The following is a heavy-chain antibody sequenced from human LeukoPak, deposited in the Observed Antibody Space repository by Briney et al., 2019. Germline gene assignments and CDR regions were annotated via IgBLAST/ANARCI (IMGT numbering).Heavy chain of an antibody. V-gene: IGHV1-2*02. CDR1: GYTFTGYY. Sequence: ASVKVSCKASGYTFTGYYMHWVRQAPGQGLEWMGWINPNSGGTNYAQKFQGRVTMTRDTSNSTAYMELSRLRSDDTAVYYCATLTDRLLPFDYWGQGTLVTVSS. CDR2: INPNSGGT. J-gene: IGHJ4*02. D-gene: IGHD2-2*01. CDR3: ATLTDRLLPFDY.